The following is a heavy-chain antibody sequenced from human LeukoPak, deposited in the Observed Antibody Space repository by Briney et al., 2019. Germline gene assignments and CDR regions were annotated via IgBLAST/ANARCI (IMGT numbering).Heavy chain of an antibody. J-gene: IGHJ4*02. D-gene: IGHD3-3*01. Sequence: KPSETLSLTCVVYGGSFSGYYWSWIRQPPGKGLEWIGEINHSGSTNYNPSLKSRVTISVDTSKNQFSLKLSSVTAADTAVYYCARHPYDFWSGYEVWGQGTLVTVSS. CDR2: INHSGST. CDR1: GGSFSGYY. CDR3: ARHPYDFWSGYEV. V-gene: IGHV4-34*01.